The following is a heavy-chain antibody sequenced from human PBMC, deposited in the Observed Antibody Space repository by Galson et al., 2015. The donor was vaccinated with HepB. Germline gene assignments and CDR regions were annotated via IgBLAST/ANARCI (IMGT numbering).Heavy chain of an antibody. CDR1: GFTFSSYA. J-gene: IGHJ6*03. D-gene: IGHD6-13*01. CDR2: ISGSGGST. Sequence: SLRLSCAASGFTFSSYAMSWVRQAPGKGLEWVSAISGSGGSTYYADSVKGRFTISRDNSKNTLYLQMNSLRAEDTAVYYCAKAGGIAAAGNRYYYYYMDVWGKGTTVTVSS. CDR3: AKAGGIAAAGNRYYYYYMDV. V-gene: IGHV3-23*01.